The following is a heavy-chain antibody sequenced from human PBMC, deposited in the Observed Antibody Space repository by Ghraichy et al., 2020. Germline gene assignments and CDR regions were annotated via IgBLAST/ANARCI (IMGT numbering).Heavy chain of an antibody. CDR3: ARGRLYGSGTYYCFDY. J-gene: IGHJ4*02. D-gene: IGHD3-10*01. V-gene: IGHV3-23*01. CDR1: GFTFSDYG. Sequence: GGSLRLSCAASGFTFSDYGMSWVRQAPGKGLEWVSSISGSAGRTSYADSVKGRFTISRDNSKNTLYLQMNSLRAEDTAVYYCARGRLYGSGTYYCFDYWGQGTPVTVSS. CDR2: ISGSAGRT.